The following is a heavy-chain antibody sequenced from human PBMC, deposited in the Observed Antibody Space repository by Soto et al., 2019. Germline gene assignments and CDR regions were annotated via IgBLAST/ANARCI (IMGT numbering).Heavy chain of an antibody. CDR3: ARRVRGDYHFDY. CDR1: GGSISSSSYY. Sequence: PSETLSLTCTVSGGSISSSSYYWGWIRQPPGKGLEWIGSIYYSGSTYYNPSLKSRVTTSVDTSKNQFSLKLSSVTAADTAVYYCARRVRGDYHFDYWGQGTLVTVPQ. J-gene: IGHJ4*02. D-gene: IGHD2-21*02. CDR2: IYYSGST. V-gene: IGHV4-39*01.